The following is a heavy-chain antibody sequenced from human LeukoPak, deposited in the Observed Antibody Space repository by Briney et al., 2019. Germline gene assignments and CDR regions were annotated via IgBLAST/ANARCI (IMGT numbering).Heavy chain of an antibody. J-gene: IGHJ6*02. Sequence: PSETLSLTCAVSGGSISSSNWWSWVRQPPGKGLEWIGEIYHSGSTNYNPSLKSRVTISVDKSKNQFSLKLSSVTAADTAVYYCARDGELDYYSMDVWGQGTTVTVSS. CDR3: ARDGELDYYSMDV. CDR2: IYHSGST. V-gene: IGHV4-4*02. D-gene: IGHD6-13*01. CDR1: GGSISSSNW.